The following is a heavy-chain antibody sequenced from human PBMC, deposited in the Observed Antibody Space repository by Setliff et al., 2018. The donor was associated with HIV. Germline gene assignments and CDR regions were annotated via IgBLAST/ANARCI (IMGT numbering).Heavy chain of an antibody. CDR2: MNPNSGNT. CDR3: ARQYSSGSRLDY. CDR1: GYSFIGHY. J-gene: IGHJ4*02. V-gene: IGHV1-8*01. D-gene: IGHD6-19*01. Sequence: ASVKVSCKASGYSFIGHYMHWVRQATGQGLEWMGWMNPNSGNTGYAQKFQGRVTMTRNTAISTAYMELRRLKSEDTAVYYCARQYSSGSRLDYWGQGTLVTVSS.